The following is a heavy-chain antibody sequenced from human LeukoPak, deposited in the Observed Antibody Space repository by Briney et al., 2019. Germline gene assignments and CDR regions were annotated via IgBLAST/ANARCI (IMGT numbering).Heavy chain of an antibody. J-gene: IGHJ4*02. CDR1: GYTFTSYG. CDR3: VRGGVSGSYPSPFDY. D-gene: IGHD1-26*01. Sequence: ASVKVSCKASGYTFTSYGISWVRQAPGQGLEWMGWISAYNGNTNYAQKLQGRVTMTTDTSTSTAYMELRSLKSDDTAVYYCVRGGVSGSYPSPFDYWGQGTLVTVSS. CDR2: ISAYNGNT. V-gene: IGHV1-18*01.